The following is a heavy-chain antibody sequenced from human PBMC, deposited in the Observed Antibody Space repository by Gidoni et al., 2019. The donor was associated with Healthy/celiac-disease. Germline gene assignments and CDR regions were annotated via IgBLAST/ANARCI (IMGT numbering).Heavy chain of an antibody. Sequence: QVQLQESGPGLVKPSETLSLTCTVSGGSISSYYWSWIRQPPGKGLEWIGYIYYSGSTNYNPSLKSRVTISVDTSKNQFSLKLSSVTAADTAVYYCARDRGYGDRNNAFDIWGQGTMVTVSS. D-gene: IGHD4-17*01. V-gene: IGHV4-59*01. CDR1: GGSISSYY. CDR3: ARDRGYGDRNNAFDI. CDR2: IYYSGST. J-gene: IGHJ3*02.